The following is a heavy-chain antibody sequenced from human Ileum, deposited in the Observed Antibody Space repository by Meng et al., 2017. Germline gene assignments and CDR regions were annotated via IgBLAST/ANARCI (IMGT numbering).Heavy chain of an antibody. CDR3: AHSPQGYFDY. CDR1: GFSLATSGVS. Sequence: QITLKETGPALVKATQTLTLTCNFSGFSLATSGVSVAWIRQPPGEPLEWRALIYWDDDKRYSPSLKNRLAITKDTSKNQLVLTMTNMDPMDTGTYYCAHSPQGYFDYWGPGTLVTVSS. CDR2: IYWDDDK. J-gene: IGHJ4*02. V-gene: IGHV2-5*02.